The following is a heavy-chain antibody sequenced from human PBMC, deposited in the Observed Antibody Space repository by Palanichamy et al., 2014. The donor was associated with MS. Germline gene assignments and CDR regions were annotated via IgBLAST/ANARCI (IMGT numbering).Heavy chain of an antibody. D-gene: IGHD2-2*01. CDR1: GYTFTNYW. V-gene: IGHV5-51*01. Sequence: EVVLLQSGAEVTKPGESLKISCKGSGYTFTNYWIGWVRQMPGKGLEWTGIIYPDDSDARYSLSFQGQVTFSVDKSISTAFLQWNSLKASDTAMYYCTRFGPAAHSKMDLWGQGTLVTVSS. CDR3: TRFGPAAHSKMDL. CDR2: IYPDDSDA. J-gene: IGHJ5*02.